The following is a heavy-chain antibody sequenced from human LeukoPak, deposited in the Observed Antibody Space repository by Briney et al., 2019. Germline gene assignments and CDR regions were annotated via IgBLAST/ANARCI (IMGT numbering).Heavy chain of an antibody. Sequence: GGSLRLSCAASGFIMRNYAMHWVRQAPGKGLESVAVITYDGIKKYYSDSVKGRFNISRDTSKSTVYLQMNTLRPEDTAVYYCVKDWGSGWGGAFDSWGQGTLVAVSS. CDR3: VKDWGSGWGGAFDS. CDR1: GFIMRNYA. D-gene: IGHD6-19*01. CDR2: ITYDGIKK. J-gene: IGHJ4*02. V-gene: IGHV3-30*18.